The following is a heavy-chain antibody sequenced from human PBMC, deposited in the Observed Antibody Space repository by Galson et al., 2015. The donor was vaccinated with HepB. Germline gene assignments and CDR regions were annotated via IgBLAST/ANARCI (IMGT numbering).Heavy chain of an antibody. J-gene: IGHJ5*02. Sequence: SVKVSCKASGYTFTSYAMHWVRQAPGQRLEWMGWINAGNGNTKYSQKFQGRVTITRDTSASTAYMELSSLRSEDTAVYYCARAYPGGWAGTSLNWFDPWGQGTLVTVSS. V-gene: IGHV1-3*01. CDR1: GYTFTSYA. CDR2: INAGNGNT. D-gene: IGHD6-19*01. CDR3: ARAYPGGWAGTSLNWFDP.